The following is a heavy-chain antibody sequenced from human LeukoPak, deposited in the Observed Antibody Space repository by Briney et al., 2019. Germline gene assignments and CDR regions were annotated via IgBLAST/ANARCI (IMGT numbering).Heavy chain of an antibody. Sequence: SETLSLTCTVSGGSISSGSYYWSWIRQPAGKGLEWIGRIYTSGSTNYNPSLKSRVTISVDTSKNQFSLKLSSVTAADTAVYYCAKVYSFGSGTVKADGFDIWAQGQWSPSLQ. CDR1: GGSISSGSYY. CDR3: AKVYSFGSGTVKADGFDI. J-gene: IGHJ3*02. D-gene: IGHD3-10*01. CDR2: IYTSGST. V-gene: IGHV4-61*02.